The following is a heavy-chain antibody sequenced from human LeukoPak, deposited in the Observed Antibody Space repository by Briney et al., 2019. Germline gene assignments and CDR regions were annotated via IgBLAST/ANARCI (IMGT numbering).Heavy chain of an antibody. D-gene: IGHD6-19*01. V-gene: IGHV4-59*01. Sequence: SETLSLTCTVSGGSISSYYRSWIRQPPGKGLEWIGYIYYSGSTNYNPSLKSRVTISVDTSKNQFSLKLSSVTAADTAVYYCARSSGSFYYFDYWGQGTLVTVSS. J-gene: IGHJ4*02. CDR1: GGSISSYY. CDR2: IYYSGST. CDR3: ARSSGSFYYFDY.